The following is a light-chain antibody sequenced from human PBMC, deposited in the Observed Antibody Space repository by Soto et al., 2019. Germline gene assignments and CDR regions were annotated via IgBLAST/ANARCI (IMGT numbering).Light chain of an antibody. CDR3: QQYGSSPVT. CDR2: GAS. V-gene: IGKV3-20*01. CDR1: QSVSSSY. Sequence: EIVLTQSPGTLSLSPGERATLSCSASQSVSSSYLAWYQQKPGQAPRLLIYGASSKATGNPDRVSGSGSCTDFTLNISRLETEDFAVYYCQQYGSSPVTFGQGTRLEIK. J-gene: IGKJ5*01.